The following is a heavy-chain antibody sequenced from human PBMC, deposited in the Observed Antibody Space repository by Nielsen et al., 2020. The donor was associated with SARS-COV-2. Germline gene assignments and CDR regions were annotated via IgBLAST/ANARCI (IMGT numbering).Heavy chain of an antibody. CDR2: ISWNSGSI. J-gene: IGHJ6*02. Sequence: GGSLRLSCEASGFNFDEYAMHWVRQAPGKGLEWVSGISWNSGSIGYADSVKGRFTISRDNAKNSLYLQMNSLRAEDTALYYCAKDREAVAGSGMDVWGQGTTVTVSS. CDR3: AKDREAVAGSGMDV. V-gene: IGHV3-9*01. D-gene: IGHD6-19*01. CDR1: GFNFDEYA.